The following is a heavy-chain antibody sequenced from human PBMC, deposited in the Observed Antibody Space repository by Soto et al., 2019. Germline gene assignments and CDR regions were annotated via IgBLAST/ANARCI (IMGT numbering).Heavy chain of an antibody. CDR2: MNPNSGNT. D-gene: IGHD2-2*01. CDR1: GYTFTSYD. Sequence: QVQLVQSGAEVKKPGASVKVSCKASGYTFTSYDINWVRQATGQGLEWMGWMNPNSGNTGYAQKVQGRVTMTRNTSISTAYMALSSLRYEDKAVDYCARGWRDCIRTSCYRRLGYYYYYGMDVWGQGTTVTVSS. V-gene: IGHV1-8*01. CDR3: ARGWRDCIRTSCYRRLGYYYYYGMDV. J-gene: IGHJ6*02.